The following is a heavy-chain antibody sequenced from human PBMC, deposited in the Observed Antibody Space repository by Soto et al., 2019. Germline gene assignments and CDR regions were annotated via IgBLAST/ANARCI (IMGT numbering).Heavy chain of an antibody. CDR2: IYHNGIT. J-gene: IGHJ4*02. D-gene: IGHD6-6*01. CDR1: GHSINNGGYS. V-gene: IGHV4-30-2*01. Sequence: PSETLSLTCPVFGHSINNGGYSWNWILQPPGKGLEWIGYIYHNGITTYNPSLKSRGTISADRSNNQFSRRLGSGTAADTAVYYCAKVAGSSSGYFDYWGQGTLVTVSS. CDR3: AKVAGSSSGYFDY.